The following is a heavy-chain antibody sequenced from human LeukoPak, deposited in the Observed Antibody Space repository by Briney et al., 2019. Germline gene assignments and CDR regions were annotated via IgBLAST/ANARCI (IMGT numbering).Heavy chain of an antibody. D-gene: IGHD3-10*01. Sequence: SVKVSCKASGGTFSSYAISWVRQAPGQGLEWMGGIIPIFGTANYAQKFQGRVTITADESTSAAYMELSSLRSEDTAVYYCAGLSPGAGSYYNDYWGQGTLVTVSS. CDR1: GGTFSSYA. CDR3: AGLSPGAGSYYNDY. J-gene: IGHJ4*02. CDR2: IIPIFGTA. V-gene: IGHV1-69*13.